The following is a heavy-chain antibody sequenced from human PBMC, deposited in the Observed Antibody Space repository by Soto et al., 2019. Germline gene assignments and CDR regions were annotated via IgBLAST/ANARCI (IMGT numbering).Heavy chain of an antibody. D-gene: IGHD3-10*01. J-gene: IGHJ4*02. CDR1: GFTFSSYG. CDR2: IWYDGSNK. V-gene: IGHV3-33*01. Sequence: GGSLRLSCAASGFTFSSYGMHWVRQAPGKGLEWVAVIWYDGSNKYYADSVKGRFTISRDNSKNTLYLQMNSLRAEDTAVYYCARGRFGELSGGHIDYWGQGTLVTVSS. CDR3: ARGRFGELSGGHIDY.